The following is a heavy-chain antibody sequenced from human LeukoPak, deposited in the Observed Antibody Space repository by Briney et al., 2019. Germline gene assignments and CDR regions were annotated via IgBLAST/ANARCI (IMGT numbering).Heavy chain of an antibody. V-gene: IGHV4-34*01. CDR2: INHSGST. Sequence: SSETLSLTCAVYGGSFSGYYWSWIRHPPGKGLEWIGEINHSGSTNYNPSLKSRVTISVDTSKNQFSLKLSSVTAADTAVYYCARGWRIWGSFCPHTQQQYYFDYWGQGTLVTVSS. CDR3: ARGWRIWGSFCPHTQQQYYFDY. J-gene: IGHJ4*02. D-gene: IGHD6-13*01. CDR1: GGSFSGYY.